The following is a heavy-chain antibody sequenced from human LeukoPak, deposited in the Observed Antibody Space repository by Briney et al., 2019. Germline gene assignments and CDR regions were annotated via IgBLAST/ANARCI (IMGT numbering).Heavy chain of an antibody. CDR1: GFSFTYYG. CDR2: IRYDGTSK. D-gene: IGHD5-12*01. J-gene: IGHJ1*01. Sequence: PGGSLRLSCGASGFSFTYYGMHWVRQAPGKGLDWVAFIRYDGTSKDYADSVKGRFTISRDNSENKVYLQMNSLRAEDTAVYYCARGPSGYHNTGGQGTLVTVSS. V-gene: IGHV3-30*02. CDR3: ARGPSGYHNT.